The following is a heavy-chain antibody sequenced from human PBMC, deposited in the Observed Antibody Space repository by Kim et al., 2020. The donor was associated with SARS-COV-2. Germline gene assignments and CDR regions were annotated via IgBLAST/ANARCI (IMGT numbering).Heavy chain of an antibody. D-gene: IGHD1-1*01. V-gene: IGHV4-39*01. Sequence: SETLSLTCTLSGGSISSSSYYWGWIRQPPGKGLEWIGSIYYSGSTYYNPSLKSRVTISVDTSKNQFSLKLSSVTAADTAVYYCARQVGLERHWFDPWGQG. CDR2: IYYSGST. CDR3: ARQVGLERHWFDP. J-gene: IGHJ5*02. CDR1: GGSISSSSYY.